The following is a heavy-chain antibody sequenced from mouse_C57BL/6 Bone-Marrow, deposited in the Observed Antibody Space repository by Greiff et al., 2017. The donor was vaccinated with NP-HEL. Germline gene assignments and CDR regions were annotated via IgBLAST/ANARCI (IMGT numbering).Heavy chain of an antibody. Sequence: EVKLMESGGGLVQPGGSMKLSCAASGFTFSDAWMDWVRQSPEKGLEWVAEIRNKANNHATYYAESVKGRFTISRDDSKSSVYLQMNSLRAEDTGIYYCTRIPITTVVATQGDYWGQGTSVTVSS. J-gene: IGHJ4*01. CDR3: TRIPITTVVATQGDY. CDR2: IRNKANNHAT. V-gene: IGHV6-6*01. CDR1: GFTFSDAW. D-gene: IGHD1-1*01.